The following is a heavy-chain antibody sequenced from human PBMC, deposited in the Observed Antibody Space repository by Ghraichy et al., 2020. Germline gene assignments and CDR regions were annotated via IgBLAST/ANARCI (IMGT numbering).Heavy chain of an antibody. V-gene: IGHV4-39*01. D-gene: IGHD6-13*01. Sequence: SETLSLTCTVSGGSIISTSYYWGWIRQPPGKGLEWTGSFYYRGSTYYNPSLRRRVTISVDTSKNQFSLKLSSVTAAGTAVYYCARHGIVAAGGIDYWGKGSLVAVSS. J-gene: IGHJ4*02. CDR1: GGSIISTSYY. CDR2: FYYRGST. CDR3: ARHGIVAAGGIDY.